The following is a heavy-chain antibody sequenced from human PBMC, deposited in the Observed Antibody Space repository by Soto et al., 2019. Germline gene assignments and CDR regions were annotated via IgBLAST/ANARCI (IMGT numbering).Heavy chain of an antibody. V-gene: IGHV1-18*01. J-gene: IGHJ4*02. Sequence: GASVKVSCKASGYTFTSYGISWVRQAPGQGLEWMGWISAYNGNTNYAQKLQGRVTMTTDTSTSTAYMELRSLRSDDTAVYYCARVGYDSSGYYFNRGYVIDYWGQGTLVTVSS. CDR1: GYTFTSYG. CDR3: ARVGYDSSGYYFNRGYVIDY. CDR2: ISAYNGNT. D-gene: IGHD3-22*01.